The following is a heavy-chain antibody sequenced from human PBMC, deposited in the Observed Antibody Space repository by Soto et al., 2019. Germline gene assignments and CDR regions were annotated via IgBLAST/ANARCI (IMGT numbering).Heavy chain of an antibody. Sequence: EVQLVESGGALVKPGGSLRLSCAASGFTLRNVWMHWVRQAPGKGLEWVGRIKTKTDGGTTDYAAPVKGRFTISRDDSKNTLYLQMNGLKTEDTAVYYCRFWNRPSDFWGQGTLVTVSS. CDR2: IKTKTDGGTT. D-gene: IGHD1-1*01. CDR3: RFWNRPSDF. J-gene: IGHJ4*02. CDR1: GFTLRNVW. V-gene: IGHV3-15*07.